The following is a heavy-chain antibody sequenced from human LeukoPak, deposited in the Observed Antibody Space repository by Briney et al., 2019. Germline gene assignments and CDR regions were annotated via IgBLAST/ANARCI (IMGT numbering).Heavy chain of an antibody. V-gene: IGHV3-23*01. Sequence: GGSLRLSCAASGFTFSTYAMTWVRQAPGKGLEWVSVISGSGGTTYYADSVKGHFTISRDSSKNTLYLQMNSLRAEDTAVYYCARDGYNSNFDYWGQGTLVTVSS. J-gene: IGHJ4*02. CDR2: ISGSGGTT. D-gene: IGHD5-24*01. CDR1: GFTFSTYA. CDR3: ARDGYNSNFDY.